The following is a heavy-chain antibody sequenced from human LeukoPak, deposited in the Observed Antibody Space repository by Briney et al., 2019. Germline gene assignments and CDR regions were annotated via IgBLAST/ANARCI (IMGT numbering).Heavy chain of an antibody. Sequence: SETLSLTCTVSGGSISSYYWSWIRQPAGKGLESIGRIYTSGSTNYNPSLKSRVTMSVDTSKNQFSLKLSSVTAADTAVYYCARALRDIVVVPAAIRNYYYYYYMDVWGKGTTVTVSS. V-gene: IGHV4-4*07. D-gene: IGHD2-2*02. J-gene: IGHJ6*03. CDR2: IYTSGST. CDR1: GGSISSYY. CDR3: ARALRDIVVVPAAIRNYYYYYYMDV.